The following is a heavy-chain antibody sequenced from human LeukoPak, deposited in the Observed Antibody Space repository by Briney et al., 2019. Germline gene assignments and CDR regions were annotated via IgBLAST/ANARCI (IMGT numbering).Heavy chain of an antibody. J-gene: IGHJ6*03. CDR1: GGTFSSYA. CDR3: ARVRAPYSSSTSCYRRNYYMDV. CDR2: IIPIFGTA. D-gene: IGHD2-2*01. V-gene: IGHV1-69*05. Sequence: SVKVSCKASGGTFSSYAISWVRQAPGQGLEGMGWIIPIFGTANYAQKFRGRVTSTTEESTSTAYRELRSVRSEDTAVYYCARVRAPYSSSTSCYRRNYYMDVWGKGTTVTVSS.